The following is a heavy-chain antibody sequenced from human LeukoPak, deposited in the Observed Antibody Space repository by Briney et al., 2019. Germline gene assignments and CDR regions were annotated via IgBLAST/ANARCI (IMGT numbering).Heavy chain of an antibody. CDR3: ARDRVVAATYYGMDV. D-gene: IGHD2-15*01. Sequence: ASVKVSCKASGGTFSSCAISWVRQAPGQGLEWMGRIIPILGIANYAQKFQGRVTITADKSTSTAYMELSSLRSEDTAVYYCARDRVVAATYYGMDVWGQGTTVTVSS. J-gene: IGHJ6*02. V-gene: IGHV1-69*04. CDR2: IIPILGIA. CDR1: GGTFSSCA.